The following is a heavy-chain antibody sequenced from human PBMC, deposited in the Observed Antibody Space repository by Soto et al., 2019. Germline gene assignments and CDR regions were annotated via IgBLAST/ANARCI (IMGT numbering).Heavy chain of an antibody. CDR3: AKGGHLGVTPFDY. CDR1: GFTFSSYA. D-gene: IGHD3-16*01. CDR2: ISGSGGST. Sequence: GGSLRLSCAASGFTFSSYAMSWVRQAPGKGLEWVSAISGSGGSTYYADSVKGRFTISRDNSKNTLYLHMNSLRAEDTAVYYCAKGGHLGVTPFDYWGQGTLVTVSS. J-gene: IGHJ4*02. V-gene: IGHV3-23*01.